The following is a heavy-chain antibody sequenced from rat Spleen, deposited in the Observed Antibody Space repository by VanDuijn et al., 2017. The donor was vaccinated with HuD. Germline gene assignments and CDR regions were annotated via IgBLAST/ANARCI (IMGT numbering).Heavy chain of an antibody. Sequence: EVQLVEYGGGLVQPGGSLKLSCVASGFTFNNYWMTWIRQAPGKGLEWVASITNASGRTYYPDSVKGRFTISRDTAQNTLYLQMKSLRSEDTATYYCARGGLFRYWGQGVMVTVSS. J-gene: IGHJ2*01. CDR1: GFTFNNYW. D-gene: IGHD1-6*01. V-gene: IGHV5-31*01. CDR2: ITNASGRT. CDR3: ARGGLFRY.